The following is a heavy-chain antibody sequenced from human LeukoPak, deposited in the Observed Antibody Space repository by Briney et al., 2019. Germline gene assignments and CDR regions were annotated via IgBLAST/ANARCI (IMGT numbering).Heavy chain of an antibody. D-gene: IGHD3-10*01. V-gene: IGHV4-59*01. CDR3: ARGGSATRDLDY. CDR2: IYYSGST. Sequence: ASETLSLTCTVSGGSISSYYWSWIRQPPGKGLEWIGCIYYSGSTNYNPSLKSRVTISVDTSKNKFSLKLSSVTAADTAVYYCARGGSATRDLDYWGQGTLVTASS. J-gene: IGHJ4*02. CDR1: GGSISSYY.